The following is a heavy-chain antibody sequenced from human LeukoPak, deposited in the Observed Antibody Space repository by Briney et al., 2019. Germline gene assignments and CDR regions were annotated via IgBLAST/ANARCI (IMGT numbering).Heavy chain of an antibody. CDR1: GGSISSSSYY. CDR3: ARDFLGAGTVAATSGY. D-gene: IGHD1-26*01. CDR2: IYYSGNT. Sequence: SSETLSLTCTVSGGSISSSSYYWGWIRQPPGKGLEWIGSIYYSGNTYYNPSLKSRVTISVDTSKNQFSLQLSSVTAADTAVYYCARDFLGAGTVAATSGYWGQGTLVTVSS. J-gene: IGHJ4*02. V-gene: IGHV4-39*02.